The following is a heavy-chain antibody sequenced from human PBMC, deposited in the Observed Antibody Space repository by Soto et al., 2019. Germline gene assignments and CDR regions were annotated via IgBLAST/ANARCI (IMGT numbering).Heavy chain of an antibody. Sequence: SETLSLTCAVYGGSFSGNYWSWIPRPPGKGLEWIGEINHSGSTNYNPSLKSRVTISVDTSKNQFSLKLSSVTAADTAVYYCARKNPYYYYGMDVWGQGTTVTVSS. J-gene: IGHJ6*02. CDR2: INHSGST. V-gene: IGHV4-34*01. CDR1: GGSFSGNY. CDR3: ARKNPYYYYGMDV.